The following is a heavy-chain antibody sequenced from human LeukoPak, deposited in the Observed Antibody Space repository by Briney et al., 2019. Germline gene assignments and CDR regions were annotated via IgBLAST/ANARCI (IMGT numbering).Heavy chain of an antibody. Sequence: GGSLRLSCAASGFTFGNYWMHWVRQAPGKGLVWVSRINTDGSSITYADSVKGRFTISRDNAKNTLYLQMNSLRAEDTAVYYCARDRSYGSFNYWGQGTLVTVSS. J-gene: IGHJ4*02. CDR1: GFTFGNYW. D-gene: IGHD5-18*01. CDR2: INTDGSSI. V-gene: IGHV3-74*01. CDR3: ARDRSYGSFNY.